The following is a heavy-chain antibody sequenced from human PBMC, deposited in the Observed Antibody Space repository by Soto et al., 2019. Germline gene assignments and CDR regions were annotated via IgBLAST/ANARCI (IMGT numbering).Heavy chain of an antibody. CDR3: VRDNWNDNTLFDN. CDR2: ISSDGNIK. D-gene: IGHD1-20*01. CDR1: GFIFNTYA. Sequence: GVSLRLSCAASGFIFNTYAMHWVRQAPGKGLEWVTLISSDGNIKYYADSVKGRFTISRDNSKTTLYLQMNSLTAEDTAVYYWVRDNWNDNTLFDNWGEGTLVTVPS. J-gene: IGHJ4*02. V-gene: IGHV3-30-3*01.